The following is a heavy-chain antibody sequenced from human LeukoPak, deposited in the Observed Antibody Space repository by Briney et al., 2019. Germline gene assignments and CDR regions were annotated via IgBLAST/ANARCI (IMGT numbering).Heavy chain of an antibody. CDR1: GGSISSGGYY. CDR3: AGHGSGSYLGAFDI. D-gene: IGHD3-10*01. Sequence: SETLSLTCTVSGGSISSGGYYWSWIRQHLGKGLEWIGYIYYSGSTYYNPSLKSRVTISVDTSKNQFSLKLSSVTAADTAVYYCAGHGSGSYLGAFDIWGQGTMVTVSS. J-gene: IGHJ3*02. V-gene: IGHV4-31*03. CDR2: IYYSGST.